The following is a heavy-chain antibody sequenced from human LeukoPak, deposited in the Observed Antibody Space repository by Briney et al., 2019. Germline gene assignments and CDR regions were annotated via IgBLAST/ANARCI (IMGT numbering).Heavy chain of an antibody. CDR1: GGSFSGYY. J-gene: IGHJ5*02. CDR2: INHSGST. Sequence: PSETLSLTCAVYGGSFSGYYWSWIRQPPGKGLEWIGEINHSGSTNYNPSLKSRVTISVDTSKNQFSLKRSSVTAADTAVYYCARLAIIVVVPAAIRSAEFDPWGQGTLVTVSS. CDR3: ARLAIIVVVPAAIRSAEFDP. D-gene: IGHD2-2*02. V-gene: IGHV4-34*01.